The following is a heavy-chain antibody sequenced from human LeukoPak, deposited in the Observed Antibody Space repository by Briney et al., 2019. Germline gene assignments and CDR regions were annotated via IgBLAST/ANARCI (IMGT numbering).Heavy chain of an antibody. V-gene: IGHV4-39*01. Sequence: SETLSLTCTVSGGSIISSTYYWGWIRQPPGKGLEWIGSIYYSGTTYYNPSLKSRVTISVDTSRNQFSLRLSSVTAADTAVFHCARHSRGYYDSTGYYYGSHAFDIWGQGTMVTVSS. CDR3: ARHSRGYYDSTGYYYGSHAFDI. CDR2: IYYSGTT. D-gene: IGHD3-22*01. J-gene: IGHJ3*02. CDR1: GGSIISSTYY.